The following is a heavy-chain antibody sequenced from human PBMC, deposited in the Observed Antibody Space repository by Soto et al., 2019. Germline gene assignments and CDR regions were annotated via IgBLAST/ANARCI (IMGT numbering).Heavy chain of an antibody. Sequence: SETLSFTCTVSGDSISTDYWSWIRQSPGKGLEWIGFIYYGGSTNYNPSLKSRVTISVDTPKNQFSLKLSSVTAADTAVYYCAREGTTVDSYYYYGMDVWGQGTTVTVSS. J-gene: IGHJ6*02. V-gene: IGHV4-59*08. CDR2: IYYGGST. D-gene: IGHD1-1*01. CDR1: GDSISTDY. CDR3: AREGTTVDSYYYYGMDV.